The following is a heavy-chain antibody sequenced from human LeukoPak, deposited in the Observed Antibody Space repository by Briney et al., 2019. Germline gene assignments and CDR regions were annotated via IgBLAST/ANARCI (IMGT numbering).Heavy chain of an antibody. CDR3: AKGSFGSTIFGIHGMDV. V-gene: IGHV3-23*01. D-gene: IGHD3-3*01. Sequence: PGGSLRLSCAASGFTFSSYAMSWVRQAPGKGLEWVSAISGSGGSTYYADSVKGRFTISRDNSKNTLYLQMNSLRAEDTAVYYCAKGSFGSTIFGIHGMDVWGQGTTVTVSS. J-gene: IGHJ6*02. CDR1: GFTFSSYA. CDR2: ISGSGGST.